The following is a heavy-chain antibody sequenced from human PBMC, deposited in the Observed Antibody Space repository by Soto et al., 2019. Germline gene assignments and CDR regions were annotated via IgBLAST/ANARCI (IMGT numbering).Heavy chain of an antibody. V-gene: IGHV1-18*01. Sequence: QVQLVQSGAEVKKPGASVKVSCKAYGYTFTSYGISWVRQAPGQGLEWMGWISAYNGNTNYAQKLQGRVTMTTDTSTSIAYMELRSLRSDDSSVYYCARAHYYDSSGYFRHWGQGTLDTVSS. J-gene: IGHJ4*02. CDR3: ARAHYYDSSGYFRH. CDR1: GYTFTSYG. D-gene: IGHD3-22*01. CDR2: ISAYNGNT.